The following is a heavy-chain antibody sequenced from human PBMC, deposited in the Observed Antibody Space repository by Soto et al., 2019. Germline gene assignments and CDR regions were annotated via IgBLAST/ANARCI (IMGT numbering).Heavy chain of an antibody. CDR2: IFSGGTT. J-gene: IGHJ4*02. Sequence: GGSLRLSCAASGFTVSTNYMNWVRQAPGKGLEWVSVIFSGGTTYYADSVKGRFTISRHNSNNTLYLQMNSLRPEDTAVYYCARGSTHDYWGQGTLVTVSS. CDR1: GFTVSTNY. V-gene: IGHV3-53*04. CDR3: ARGSTHDY.